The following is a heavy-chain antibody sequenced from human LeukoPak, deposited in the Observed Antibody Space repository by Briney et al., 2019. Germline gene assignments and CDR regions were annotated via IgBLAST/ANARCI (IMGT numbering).Heavy chain of an antibody. CDR2: INHSGST. J-gene: IGHJ4*02. CDR1: GGSFSGDY. V-gene: IGHV4-34*01. CDR3: ARFNWGTRDDLDY. D-gene: IGHD7-27*01. Sequence: SETLSLTCAVYGGSFSGDYWSWIRQPPGKGLEWIGEINHSGSTNYNPSLKSRVTISVDTSKNQFSLKLSSVTAADTAVYYCARFNWGTRDDLDYWGQGTLVTVSS.